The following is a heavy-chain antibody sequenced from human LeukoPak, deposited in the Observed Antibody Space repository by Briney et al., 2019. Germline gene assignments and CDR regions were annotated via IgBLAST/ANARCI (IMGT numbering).Heavy chain of an antibody. D-gene: IGHD5-12*01. CDR1: GGTFSSYA. V-gene: IGHV1-69*13. Sequence: SVKVSCKASGGTFSSYAISWVRQAPGQGLEWMGGIIPIFGTANYAQKFQGRVMITADESTSTAYMELSSLRSEDTAVYYCARVKGYSGYDYSIDYYYYYMDVWGKGTTVTVSS. CDR3: ARVKGYSGYDYSIDYYYYYMDV. CDR2: IIPIFGTA. J-gene: IGHJ6*03.